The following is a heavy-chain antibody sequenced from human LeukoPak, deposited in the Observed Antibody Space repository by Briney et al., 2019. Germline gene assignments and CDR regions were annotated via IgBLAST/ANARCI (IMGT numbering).Heavy chain of an antibody. CDR2: IGAYSGNT. Sequence: ASVKVSCKGQGYTFSSYGISWVRQAPGQGLEWMGWIGAYSGNTKYAQKFQGRFTMTADTSTTTAYMEVGSLRSDDTAVYYCARLSLSLLGSTANDVFDIWGQGTMVTVSS. V-gene: IGHV1-18*01. J-gene: IGHJ3*02. D-gene: IGHD3-16*01. CDR3: ARLSLSLLGSTANDVFDI. CDR1: GYTFSSYG.